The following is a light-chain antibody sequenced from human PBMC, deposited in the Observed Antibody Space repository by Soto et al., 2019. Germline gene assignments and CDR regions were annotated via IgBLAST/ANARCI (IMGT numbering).Light chain of an antibody. CDR1: QSVSSN. Sequence: EIVMTQSPATLSVSPGERATLSCRASQSVSSNLAWYQQKPGQAPRLLIYGASTRATGIPARFSGSGSGTEFTLTINSLQSEDFAVYYCQQRSNWPPWTFGQGTKVEIK. CDR2: GAS. J-gene: IGKJ1*01. V-gene: IGKV3-15*01. CDR3: QQRSNWPPWT.